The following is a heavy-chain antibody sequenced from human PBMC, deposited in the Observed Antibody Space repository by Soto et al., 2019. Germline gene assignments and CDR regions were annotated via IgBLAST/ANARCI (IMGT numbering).Heavy chain of an antibody. J-gene: IGHJ4*02. CDR3: AHRVLRTVFGLVTTTAIYFDF. V-gene: IGHV2-5*02. Sequence: QITLNESGPTVVRPTETLTLTCRFSGFSLTTSGVGVGWIRQSPGKAPEGLALIYWDDDKRYSASLKSRLTITKDTSKNQVVLTVSDLDPTDTATYYCAHRVLRTVFGLVTTTAIYFDFWCQGTPVAVSS. CDR1: GFSLTTSGVG. CDR2: IYWDDDK. D-gene: IGHD3-3*01.